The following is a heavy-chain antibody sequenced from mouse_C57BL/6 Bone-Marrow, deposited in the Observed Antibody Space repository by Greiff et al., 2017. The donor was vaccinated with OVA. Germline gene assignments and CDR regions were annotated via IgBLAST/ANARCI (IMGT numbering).Heavy chain of an antibody. V-gene: IGHV1-56*01. Sequence: VQLQESGPELVRPGASVKISCKASGYTFTSHWMQWVRQRPGQGLEWIGAIIPGSGGTYYNEKFKGKATLTVDTSSSTAYMQLSSLTSEDSAVYCCALYWGFSYWGQGTLVTVSA. J-gene: IGHJ3*01. CDR1: GYTFTSHW. CDR2: IIPGSGGT. CDR3: ALYWGFSY. D-gene: IGHD4-1*01.